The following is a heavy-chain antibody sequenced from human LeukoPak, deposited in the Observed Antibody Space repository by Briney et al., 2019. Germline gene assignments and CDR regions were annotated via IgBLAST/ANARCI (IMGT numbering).Heavy chain of an antibody. D-gene: IGHD3-16*02. CDR3: AKGPYDYVWGSYPVY. J-gene: IGHJ4*02. V-gene: IGHV3-23*01. Sequence: PGASLRLSCAASGFTFSSYAMSWVRQAPGKGLEWVSSISGSGGSTYYADSVKGRFTISRDNSKNTLYLQMNSLRAEDTAVYYCAKGPYDYVWGSYPVYWGKGNVVSVSS. CDR2: ISGSGGST. CDR1: GFTFSSYA.